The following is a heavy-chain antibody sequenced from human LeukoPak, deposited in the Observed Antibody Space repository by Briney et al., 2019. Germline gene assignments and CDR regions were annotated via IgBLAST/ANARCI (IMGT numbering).Heavy chain of an antibody. Sequence: GSLRLSCAASGFTFSTYNMNWVRQAPGKGLEWVSHITSSSTNIYYADSVKGRFTISRDNAKNALSLQMNSLRDEDTAVYYCATSGNYYLKYWGQGTLVTVSS. D-gene: IGHD1-26*01. CDR3: ATSGNYYLKY. J-gene: IGHJ4*02. CDR2: ITSSSTNI. V-gene: IGHV3-48*02. CDR1: GFTFSTYN.